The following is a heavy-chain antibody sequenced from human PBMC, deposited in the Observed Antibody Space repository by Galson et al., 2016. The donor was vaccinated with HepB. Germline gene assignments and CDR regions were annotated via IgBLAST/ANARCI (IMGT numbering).Heavy chain of an antibody. D-gene: IGHD5-24*01. CDR1: GYKFSTYW. J-gene: IGHJ4*02. CDR2: IYPGDSDT. V-gene: IGHV5-51*03. CDR3: VRRGDGYDFDL. Sequence: QSGAEVKKPGESLKIACKASGYKFSTYWIAWVRPMPGKGLEWLGIIYPGDSDTRYSPSFQGQVTISADKSISTAYLEWSSLKASDTAMYYCVRRGDGYDFDLWGQGTLVTVSS.